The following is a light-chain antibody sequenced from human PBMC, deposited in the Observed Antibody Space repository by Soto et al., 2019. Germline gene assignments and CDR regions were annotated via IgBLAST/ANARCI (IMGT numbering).Light chain of an antibody. J-gene: IGLJ1*01. CDR3: SSYRSSTTFV. CDR2: EVR. CDR1: SSDVGAYNF. V-gene: IGLV2-14*01. Sequence: QSALTQPASVSGSPGQSITISCTATSSDVGAYNFVSWYQQYPGKAPKVIIFEVRKRPSGVSNRFSGSKSGDTASLTISGLQAEDEADYYCSSYRSSTTFVFGTGTKVTVL.